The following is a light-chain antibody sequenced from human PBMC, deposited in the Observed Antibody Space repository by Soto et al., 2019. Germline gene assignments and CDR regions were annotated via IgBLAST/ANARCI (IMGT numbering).Light chain of an antibody. CDR2: AAS. J-gene: IGKJ1*01. Sequence: AIDMTQSPSSLSASVGDRVTITCRASQGIRSELAWYQQKPGKAPNLLIYAASTLQSGVPSRFSGSGSGTDFTLTISSLQPEDFATYYCLHDYNYPRTFGQGTKVDIK. CDR1: QGIRSE. V-gene: IGKV1-6*01. CDR3: LHDYNYPRT.